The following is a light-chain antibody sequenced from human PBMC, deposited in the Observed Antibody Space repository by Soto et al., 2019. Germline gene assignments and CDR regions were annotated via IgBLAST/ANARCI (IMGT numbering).Light chain of an antibody. CDR3: QQYGSSGT. Sequence: EIVLTQTPGTLSLSPGERVTLSCRASQSVSNNYLAWYQQKPGQAPRLLIYGASNRATGIPDRFSGSGSGTDFSLTISRLEPEDFAVYYCQQYGSSGTFGQGTKVEIK. V-gene: IGKV3-20*01. J-gene: IGKJ1*01. CDR2: GAS. CDR1: QSVSNNY.